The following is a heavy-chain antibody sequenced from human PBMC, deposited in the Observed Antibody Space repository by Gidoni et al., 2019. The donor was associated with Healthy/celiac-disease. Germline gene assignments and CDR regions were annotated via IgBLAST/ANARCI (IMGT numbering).Heavy chain of an antibody. CDR3: AKEVYYYGSGSRYPGYFDY. J-gene: IGHJ4*02. CDR2: ISGSGGST. D-gene: IGHD3-10*01. V-gene: IGHV3-23*01. CDR1: GFTFSRYS. Sequence: EVQLLESGGGLVQPGGFLRLSCAASGFTFSRYSMSWVRQAPGKGLEWVSAISGSGGSTYYADSVKGRFTISRDNSKNTLYLQMNSLRAEDTAVYYCAKEVYYYGSGSRYPGYFDYWGQGTLVTVSS.